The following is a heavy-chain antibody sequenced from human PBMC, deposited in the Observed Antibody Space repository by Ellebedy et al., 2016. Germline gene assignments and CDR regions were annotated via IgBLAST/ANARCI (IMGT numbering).Heavy chain of an antibody. CDR3: ARDRGGYSYRFDGFDI. V-gene: IGHV3-9*01. CDR1: GFSFDDYA. D-gene: IGHD5-18*01. Sequence: SLKISXTASGFSFDDYAMHWVRQAPGKGLEWVSGISWNSGIIEYADSVKGRFTISRDNAKNSLYLQMNSLRADDTAVYYCARDRGGYSYRFDGFDIWGQGTMVTVSS. J-gene: IGHJ3*02. CDR2: ISWNSGII.